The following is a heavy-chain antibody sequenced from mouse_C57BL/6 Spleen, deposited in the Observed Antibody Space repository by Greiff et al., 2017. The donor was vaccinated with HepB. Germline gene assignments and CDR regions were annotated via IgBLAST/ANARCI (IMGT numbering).Heavy chain of an antibody. D-gene: IGHD1-1*01. CDR3: ARWPLYGSSHDDCFDY. V-gene: IGHV1-9*01. Sequence: QVQLKESGAELMKPGASVKLSCKATGYTFTGYWIEWVKQRPGHGLEWIGEILPGRGSTNYNEKFKGKATFTADTSSNTAYMQLSSLTTEDAAIYYCARWPLYGSSHDDCFDYWGQGTTLTVSS. J-gene: IGHJ2*01. CDR2: ILPGRGST. CDR1: GYTFTGYW.